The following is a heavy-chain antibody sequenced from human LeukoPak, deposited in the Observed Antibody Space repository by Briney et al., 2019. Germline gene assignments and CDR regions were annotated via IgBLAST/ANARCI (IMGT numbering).Heavy chain of an antibody. CDR3: ARSEGYFDY. CDR1: GDSVSSNSVA. CDR2: TYYRSKWYN. D-gene: IGHD1-14*01. V-gene: IGHV6-1*01. Sequence: PSQTLSLTCAISGDSVSSNSVAWNWIRQSPSRGLEWLGRTYYRSKWYNDYAISVKSRITINPDTSKNQFSLQLNSVTPEDTALYYCARSEGYFDYWGLGTLVTVSS. J-gene: IGHJ4*02.